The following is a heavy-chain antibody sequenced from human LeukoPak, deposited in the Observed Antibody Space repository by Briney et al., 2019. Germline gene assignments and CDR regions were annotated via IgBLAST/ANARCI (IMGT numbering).Heavy chain of an antibody. D-gene: IGHD3-22*01. CDR1: GFTFSSYA. CDR3: ARLPDYYDSSGYYYARRKWDV. V-gene: IGHV4-34*01. J-gene: IGHJ6*04. Sequence: PGGSLRLSCAASGFTFSSYAMSWVRQPPGKGLEWIGEINHSGSTNYNPSLKSRVTISVDTSKNQFSLKLSSVTAADTAVYYCARLPDYYDSSGYYYARRKWDVWGKGTTVTVSS. CDR2: INHSGST.